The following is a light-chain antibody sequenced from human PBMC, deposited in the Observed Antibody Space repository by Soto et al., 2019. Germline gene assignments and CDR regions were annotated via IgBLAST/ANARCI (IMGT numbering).Light chain of an antibody. CDR2: GAS. Sequence: EIVLTQSPGTLSLSPGERATLSCRAIQSVSNNYLAWYQQKPGQAPRLLIYGASNRATGIPDRFSGSGSGTGFTLTISGLEPEDFAVYYCQQYGSSGTFGQGTKVDIK. CDR3: QQYGSSGT. CDR1: QSVSNNY. V-gene: IGKV3-20*01. J-gene: IGKJ1*01.